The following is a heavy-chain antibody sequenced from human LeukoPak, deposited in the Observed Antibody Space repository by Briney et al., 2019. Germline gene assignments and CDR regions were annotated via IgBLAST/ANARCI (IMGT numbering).Heavy chain of an antibody. J-gene: IGHJ4*02. CDR3: ARGVYPLDY. CDR1: GFSFSGYW. V-gene: IGHV3-7*05. D-gene: IGHD2-8*01. Sequence: GGSLRLSCAASGFSFSGYWMTWVRQAPGKGLEWVANTKQDESEKYYVDSVKGRFTISRDNAKNSLYVQMNSLRAEDTAVYYCARGVYPLDYWARGPQVTVSS. CDR2: TKQDESEK.